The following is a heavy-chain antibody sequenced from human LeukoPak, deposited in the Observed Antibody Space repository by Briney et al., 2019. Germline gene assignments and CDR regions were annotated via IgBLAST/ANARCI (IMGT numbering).Heavy chain of an antibody. J-gene: IGHJ4*02. Sequence: GGSLRLSCAASGFTFSSYGMHWVRQAPGKGLEWVAFIRYGGSNKYYADSVKGRFTISRDNSKNTLYLQMNSLRAEDTAVYYCTTGMTVSGLSGRYSVWGQGTLVTVSS. V-gene: IGHV3-30*02. CDR2: IRYGGSNK. D-gene: IGHD1-26*01. CDR3: TTGMTVSGLSGRYSV. CDR1: GFTFSSYG.